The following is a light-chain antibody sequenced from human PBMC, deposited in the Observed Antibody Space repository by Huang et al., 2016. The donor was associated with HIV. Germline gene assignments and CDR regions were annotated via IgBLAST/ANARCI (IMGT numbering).Light chain of an antibody. CDR2: AAS. CDR3: QQLNTYPVT. CDR1: QGISSY. J-gene: IGKJ4*01. Sequence: IQLTQSPSSLSASIGDRVTITCRASQGISSYLAWYQQKPGKAPKLLIYAASTFQSGVPSRFSGSGSGTDFTLIISSLQPEDFATYYCQQLNTYPVTFGGGTKVEIK. V-gene: IGKV1-9*01.